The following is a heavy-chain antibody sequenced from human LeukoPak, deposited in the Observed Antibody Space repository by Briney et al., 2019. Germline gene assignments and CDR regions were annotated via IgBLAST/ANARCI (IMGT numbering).Heavy chain of an antibody. V-gene: IGHV3-30*02. CDR1: TFTFSDYG. CDR3: ARETRGMDV. CDR2: IRYDASNQ. J-gene: IGHJ6*02. Sequence: GGSLRLSCAASTFTFSDYGMHWVRQAPGKGLQWVAFIRYDASNQYYADSMKGRFTISRDNSKNTLYLQMNSLRAEDTAVYYCARETRGMDVWGQGTTVTVSS.